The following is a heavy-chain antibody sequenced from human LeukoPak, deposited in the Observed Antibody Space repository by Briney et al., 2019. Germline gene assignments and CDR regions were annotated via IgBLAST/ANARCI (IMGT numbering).Heavy chain of an antibody. Sequence: PSETLSLTCTVSGGSISSYYWSWIRQPPGKGLEWIGYIYYSGSTNYNPSLKSRVTISVDTSKNQFSLKLSSVTAADTAVYYCARARPHRGLNWFDPWGQGTLVTVSS. D-gene: IGHD3-10*01. CDR3: ARARPHRGLNWFDP. CDR2: IYYSGST. J-gene: IGHJ5*02. V-gene: IGHV4-59*01. CDR1: GGSISSYY.